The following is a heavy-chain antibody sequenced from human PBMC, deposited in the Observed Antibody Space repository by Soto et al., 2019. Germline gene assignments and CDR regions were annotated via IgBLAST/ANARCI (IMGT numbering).Heavy chain of an antibody. CDR1: GGTFSSYA. CDR3: ARDSPDWNYRPLYGMDV. D-gene: IGHD1-7*01. J-gene: IGHJ6*02. CDR2: IIPIFGTA. Sequence: ASVKVSCKASGGTFSSYAISWVRQAPGQGLEWMGGIIPIFGTANYAQKFQGRVTITADESTSTTYMELSSLRSEDTAVYYCARDSPDWNYRPLYGMDVWGQGTTVTVSS. V-gene: IGHV1-69*13.